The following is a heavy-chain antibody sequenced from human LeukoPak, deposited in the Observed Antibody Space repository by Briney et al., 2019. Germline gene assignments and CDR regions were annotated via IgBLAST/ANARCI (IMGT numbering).Heavy chain of an antibody. V-gene: IGHV4-39*07. CDR3: ARGSQYYDFWSGYSSFDY. CDR1: GGSISSNSYY. J-gene: IGHJ4*02. CDR2: IYYSGST. Sequence: SETLSLTCAVSGGSISSNSYYWGWIRQPPGKGLEWIGSIYYSGSTYYNPSLKSRVTISVDTSKNQFSLKLSSVTAADTAVYYCARGSQYYDFWSGYSSFDYWGQGTLVTVSS. D-gene: IGHD3-3*01.